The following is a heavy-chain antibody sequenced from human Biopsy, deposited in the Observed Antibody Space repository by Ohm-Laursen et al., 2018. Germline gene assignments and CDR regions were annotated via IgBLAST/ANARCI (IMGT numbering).Heavy chain of an antibody. D-gene: IGHD2-21*01. V-gene: IGHV4-59*01. CDR2: IYNTERT. CDR3: AIDRVPRRGVMPVYYYGMDV. CDR1: GDSISSYY. J-gene: IGHJ6*02. Sequence: SDTLSLTCTVSGDSISSYYWNWIRQTPGKGLEWIGFIYNTERTNYNPSLKSRVTISLDTSKNQFSLELSSVIPSDTAVYYCAIDRVPRRGVMPVYYYGMDVWGQGSTVTVS.